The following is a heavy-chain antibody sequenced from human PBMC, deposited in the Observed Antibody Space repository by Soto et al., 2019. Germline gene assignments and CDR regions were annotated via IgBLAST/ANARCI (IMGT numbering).Heavy chain of an antibody. CDR2: IYHRGST. Sequence: SETLSLTCAVSGGSISSGGYSWSWVRQPPGKGLEWIGYIYHRGSTYYNTSLKSRVTISVDRSKNQFSLKLSSVTAADTAVYYCARVPDRWGQGTLVTVSS. J-gene: IGHJ5*02. D-gene: IGHD2-2*01. V-gene: IGHV4-30-2*01. CDR1: GGSISSGGYS. CDR3: ARVPDR.